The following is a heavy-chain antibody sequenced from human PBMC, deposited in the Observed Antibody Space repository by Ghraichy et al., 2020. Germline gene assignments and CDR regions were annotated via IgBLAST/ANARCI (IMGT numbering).Heavy chain of an antibody. Sequence: GGSLRLSCAASGFTFSYYSMHWVRQAPGKGLECVSYISSSGSTIYYTDSVKGRFTISRDNAKNSLYLQMNSLRDEDTALYYCARGSDFFDATPPGPDFWGQGTLVTVSS. J-gene: IGHJ4*02. D-gene: IGHD2-15*01. CDR1: GFTFSYYS. V-gene: IGHV3-48*02. CDR3: ARGSDFFDATPPGPDF. CDR2: ISSSGSTI.